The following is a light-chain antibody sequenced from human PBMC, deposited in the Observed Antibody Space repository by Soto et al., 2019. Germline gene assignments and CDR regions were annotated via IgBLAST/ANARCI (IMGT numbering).Light chain of an antibody. V-gene: IGKV3D-20*01. CDR3: QQYGSSPLT. CDR2: DAS. Sequence: ILLTQAPANLSLFRWEKANLSSGASQSVSSYLAWYQQKPGQAPRLLIYDASSRATGIPDRFSGSGSGTDFTLTISRLEPEDFAVYYCQQYGSSPLTFGQGTRLEIK. J-gene: IGKJ5*01. CDR1: QSVSSY.